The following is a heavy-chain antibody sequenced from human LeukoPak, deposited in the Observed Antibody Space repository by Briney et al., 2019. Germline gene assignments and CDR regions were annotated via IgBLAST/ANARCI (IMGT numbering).Heavy chain of an antibody. CDR2: INPNSGGT. V-gene: IGHV1-2*02. D-gene: IGHD3-9*01. J-gene: IGHJ5*02. CDR3: ARSLRYYNWFDP. CDR1: GYTFTGYY. Sequence: ASVEVSCKASGYTFTGYYMHCVRQAPGQGLEWMGWINPNSGGTNYAQKFQGRVTMTRDTSISTAYMELSRLRSDDTAVYYCARSLRYYNWFDPWGQGTLVTVSS.